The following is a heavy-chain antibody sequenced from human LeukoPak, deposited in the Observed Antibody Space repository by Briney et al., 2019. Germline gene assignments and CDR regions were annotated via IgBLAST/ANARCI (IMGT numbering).Heavy chain of an antibody. CDR3: ARGRSSSLDY. Sequence: SETQSLTCAVYGGSFSGYYWSWIRQPPGKGLEWIGEINHSGSTNYNPSLKSRVSISVDTSKNQFSLKLSSVTAADTAVYYCARGRSSSLDYWGQGTLVTVSS. CDR2: INHSGST. D-gene: IGHD6-6*01. J-gene: IGHJ4*02. V-gene: IGHV4-34*01. CDR1: GGSFSGYY.